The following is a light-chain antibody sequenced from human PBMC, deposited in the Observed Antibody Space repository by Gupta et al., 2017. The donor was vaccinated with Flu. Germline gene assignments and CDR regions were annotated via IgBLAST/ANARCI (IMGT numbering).Light chain of an antibody. V-gene: IGKV4-1*01. Sequence: DIVMTQSPDFLAVSLGERATLTCKSSQSLLYSSNNKNYLAWYQQKPGQPPKLLIYWASTRETGVPDRFSGSGSETDFTLTISSLQAEDVAVYYCHQHNGTPYTFGRGTXLDIK. CDR3: HQHNGTPYT. CDR2: WAS. CDR1: QSLLYSSNNKNY. J-gene: IGKJ3*01.